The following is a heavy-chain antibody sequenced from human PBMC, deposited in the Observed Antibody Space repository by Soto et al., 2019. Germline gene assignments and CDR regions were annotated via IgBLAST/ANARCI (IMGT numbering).Heavy chain of an antibody. V-gene: IGHV4-61*01. CDR1: GGSVSSGSYY. CDR3: ASGIAAAGTRGVFDY. D-gene: IGHD6-13*01. J-gene: IGHJ4*02. CDR2: IYYSGST. Sequence: SETLSLTCTVSGGSVSSGSYYWSWIRQPPGKGLEWIGYIYYSGSTNYNPSLKSRVTISVDTSKNQFSLKLSSVTAADTAVYYCASGIAAAGTRGVFDYWGRGTLVTVSS.